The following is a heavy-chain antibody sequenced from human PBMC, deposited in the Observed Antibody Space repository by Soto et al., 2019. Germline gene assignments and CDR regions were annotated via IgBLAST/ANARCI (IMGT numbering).Heavy chain of an antibody. CDR1: GGSTSSDNY. J-gene: IGHJ5*02. D-gene: IGHD1-26*01. CDR3: AGSSGSYAWFDP. Sequence: SETLSLTCTVSGGSTSSDNYWGWIRQPPGKGLEWIGSIYHSGSTYYNPSLKSRVTISVDTSKNQFSLKLSSVTAADTAVYYCAGSSGSYAWFDPWGQGTLVTVSS. V-gene: IGHV4-38-2*02. CDR2: IYHSGST.